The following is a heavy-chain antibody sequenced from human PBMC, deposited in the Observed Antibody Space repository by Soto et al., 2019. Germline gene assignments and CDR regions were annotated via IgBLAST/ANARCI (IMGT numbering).Heavy chain of an antibody. CDR3: AKEFQSELHDFDI. J-gene: IGHJ3*02. D-gene: IGHD1-26*01. Sequence: PGGSLRLSCAASGFTFSTYGMHWVRQAPGKGLEWVAVMGNDGITTFYADSVKGRFTISRDNSKNTLFLQMNSLRADDTAVYYCAKEFQSELHDFDIWGQGTMVTVSS. V-gene: IGHV3-30*02. CDR2: MGNDGITT. CDR1: GFTFSTYG.